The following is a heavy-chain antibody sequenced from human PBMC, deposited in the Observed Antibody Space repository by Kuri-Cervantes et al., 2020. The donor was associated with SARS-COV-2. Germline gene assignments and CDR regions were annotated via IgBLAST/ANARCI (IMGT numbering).Heavy chain of an antibody. J-gene: IGHJ6*02. D-gene: IGHD3-22*01. V-gene: IGHV3-23*01. CDR3: ASRRDPGYYYGMDV. CDR1: GLTFSSYA. Sequence: GGSLRLSCAASGLTFSSYAMSWVRQAPGKGLEWVSTLSGSGIFTYYADSVRGRFTISRDNSKNTLHLQMNSLRAEDTAVYFCASRRDPGYYYGMDVWGQGTTVTVSS. CDR2: LSGSGIFT.